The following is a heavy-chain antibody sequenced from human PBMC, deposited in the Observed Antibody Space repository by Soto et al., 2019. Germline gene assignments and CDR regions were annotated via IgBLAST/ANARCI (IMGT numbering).Heavy chain of an antibody. V-gene: IGHV1-18*01. J-gene: IGHJ5*02. CDR3: ARDFCSGGSCYYLGRPYNWFDP. D-gene: IGHD2-15*01. Sequence: ASVKVSCQASGYTFTSYGISWVRQAPGQGLEWMGWISAYNGNTNYAQKLQGRVTMTTDTSTSTAYMELRSLRSDDTAVYYCARDFCSGGSCYYLGRPYNWFDPWGQGTLVTVS. CDR2: ISAYNGNT. CDR1: GYTFTSYG.